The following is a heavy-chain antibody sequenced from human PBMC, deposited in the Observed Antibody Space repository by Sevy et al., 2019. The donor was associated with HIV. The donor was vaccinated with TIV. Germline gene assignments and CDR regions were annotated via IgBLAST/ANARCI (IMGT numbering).Heavy chain of an antibody. CDR2: INPKRGDT. CDR3: ARVVEPAGIDPYYYGVDV. V-gene: IGHV1-2*02. Sequence: ASVKVSCKASGYTFTDYYIHWVRQAPGQGLEWMGWINPKRGDTNYAQKFHGRVTMTRDTSISTAYMELSRLRSDDTAVYYCARVVEPAGIDPYYYGVDVWGPGATVTVSS. CDR1: GYTFTDYY. J-gene: IGHJ6*02. D-gene: IGHD2-2*02.